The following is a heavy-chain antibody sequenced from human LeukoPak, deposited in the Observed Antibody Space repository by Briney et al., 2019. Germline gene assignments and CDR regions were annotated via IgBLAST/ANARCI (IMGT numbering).Heavy chain of an antibody. CDR2: ISYDGSNK. V-gene: IGHV3-30*18. CDR1: GFTFSSYG. CDR3: AEDGIRYCSGGSCYAFDY. J-gene: IGHJ4*02. D-gene: IGHD2-15*01. Sequence: SGGSLRLSCAASGFTFSSYGMHWVRQAPGKGLEWVAVISYDGSNKYYADSVKGRFTISRDNSKNTLYLQMNSLRAEDTAVFFRAEDGIRYCSGGSCYAFDYWGQGTLVTVSS.